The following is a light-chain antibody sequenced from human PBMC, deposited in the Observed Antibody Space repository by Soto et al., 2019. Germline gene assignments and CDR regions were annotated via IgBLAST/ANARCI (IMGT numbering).Light chain of an antibody. CDR3: AVWDETLIEV. J-gene: IGLJ1*01. CDR1: SSNIGSNY. CDR2: SNN. Sequence: QSVLTQPPSASGTPGQRVTISCSGSSSNIGSNYVYWYQQLPGTAPKLLIYSNNQRPSGVPDRFSGSKSGTSASLAISGLRSEDEADYYCAVWDETLIEVFGTGTKVTVL. V-gene: IGLV1-47*02.